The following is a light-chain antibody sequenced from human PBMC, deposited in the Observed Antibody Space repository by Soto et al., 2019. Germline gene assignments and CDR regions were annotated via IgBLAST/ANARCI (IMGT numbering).Light chain of an antibody. CDR2: CXS. CDR3: QQYNNWTLT. J-gene: IGKJ1*01. V-gene: IGKV3-15*01. Sequence: IVMTQSPATLSVSPGERATLSXRASQSVSRNLAWYQQEPGXAPRXXXDCXSTRATGSPARLSGSGSATEFTLPISSLHSEYVAAYYCQQYNNWTLTFGQGTKVDIK. CDR1: QSVSRN.